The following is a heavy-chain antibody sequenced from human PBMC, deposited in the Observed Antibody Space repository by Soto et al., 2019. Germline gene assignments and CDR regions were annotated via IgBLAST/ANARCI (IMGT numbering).Heavy chain of an antibody. CDR3: ARLVYDSSGYRPG. CDR2: IYYSGST. J-gene: IGHJ4*02. V-gene: IGHV4-39*01. D-gene: IGHD3-22*01. Sequence: SETLSLTCSVSGGSIRSSSYYWGWIRQPPGKGLEWIGSIYYSGSTYYNPSLKSQVTISVDTSKNQFSLKLSFVTAADTAVYYCARLVYDSSGYRPGWGQGTLVTVSS. CDR1: GGSIRSSSYY.